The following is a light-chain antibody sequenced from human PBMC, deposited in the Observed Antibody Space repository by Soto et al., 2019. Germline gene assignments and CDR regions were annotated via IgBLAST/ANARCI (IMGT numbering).Light chain of an antibody. CDR3: QQYNSWTET. CDR1: QSVASF. V-gene: IGKV3-15*01. Sequence: EIVSTQSPATLSLSPGERAPLSCRASQSVASFLAWYQKKPGQAPRLLIYNASTRATGIPARFSGSGSGTEFNLTISRLQSEDFAVYDCQQYNSWTETCGQRTKVDIK. CDR2: NAS. J-gene: IGKJ1*01.